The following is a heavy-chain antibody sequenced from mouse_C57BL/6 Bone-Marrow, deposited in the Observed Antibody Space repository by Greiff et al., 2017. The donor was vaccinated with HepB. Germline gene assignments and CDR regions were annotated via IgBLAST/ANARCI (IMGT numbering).Heavy chain of an antibody. CDR1: GYTFTDYN. V-gene: IGHV1-18*01. D-gene: IGHD1-1*01. CDR2: INPNNGGT. J-gene: IGHJ3*01. Sequence: EVQLVESGPELVKPGASVKIPCKASGYTFTDYNMDWVKQSHGKSLEWIGDINPNNGGTIYNQKFKGKATLTVDKSSSTAYMELRSLTSEDTAVYYCARSGITTVKGFAYWGQGTLVTVSA. CDR3: ARSGITTVKGFAY.